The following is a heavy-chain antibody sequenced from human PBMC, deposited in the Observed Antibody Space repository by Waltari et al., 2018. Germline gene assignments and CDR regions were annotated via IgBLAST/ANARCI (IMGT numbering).Heavy chain of an antibody. J-gene: IGHJ4*02. CDR2: IYHSGST. Sequence: QVQLQESGPGLVKPSGTLSLTCAVSGGSISSSTWWRWVRLPPGKGLEWIGEIYHSGSTNYNPSLKSRVTISVDKSKNQFSLKLSSVTAADTAVYYCARAEDYDILTGSLDYWGQGTLVTVSS. CDR3: ARAEDYDILTGSLDY. V-gene: IGHV4-4*02. D-gene: IGHD3-9*01. CDR1: GGSISSSTW.